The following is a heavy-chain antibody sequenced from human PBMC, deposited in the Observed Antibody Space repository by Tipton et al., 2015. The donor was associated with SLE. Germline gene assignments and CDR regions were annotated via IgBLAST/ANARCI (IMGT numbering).Heavy chain of an antibody. CDR2: IYYSGST. D-gene: IGHD3-10*01. J-gene: IGHJ3*02. CDR3: ARDSAGGGDI. V-gene: IGHV4-31*03. CDR1: GGSISSGGYY. Sequence: TLSLTCTVSGGSISSGGYYWSWIRQHPGKGLEWIGYIYYSGSTYYNPSLKSRVTISVDTSKNQFSLKLSSVTAADTAVYYCARDSAGGGDIWGQGTMVTVSS.